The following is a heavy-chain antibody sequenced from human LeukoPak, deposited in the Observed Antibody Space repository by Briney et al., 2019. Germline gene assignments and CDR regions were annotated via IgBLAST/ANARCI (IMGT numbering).Heavy chain of an antibody. CDR3: ARIKNGYGDFFPFDY. D-gene: IGHD4-17*01. Sequence: SGPTLVNPTETLTLTCTVSGFSLSNARMGVSWIRQPPGKALEWLAHIFSTDEKSYSTSLKSRLTIPKDTSKSQVVLTMTNMDPVDTATYYCARIKNGYGDFFPFDYWGQGTLVTVSS. J-gene: IGHJ4*02. CDR2: IFSTDEK. V-gene: IGHV2-26*01. CDR1: GFSLSNARMG.